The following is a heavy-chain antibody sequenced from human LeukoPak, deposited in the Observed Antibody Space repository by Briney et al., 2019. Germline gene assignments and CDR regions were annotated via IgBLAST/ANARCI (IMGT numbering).Heavy chain of an antibody. V-gene: IGHV3-23*01. D-gene: IGHD3-9*01. CDR2: ISGRGGST. Sequence: GGSLRLSCAASGFSFSSYAMSWVRQALGRGLEWVSGISGRGGSTDYADSVKGRFTISRDNSKNTLYLQMNSLRAEDTAVYYCAKDLGVGYYDILTGPSPSDYWGQGTLVTVSS. J-gene: IGHJ4*02. CDR1: GFSFSSYA. CDR3: AKDLGVGYYDILTGPSPSDY.